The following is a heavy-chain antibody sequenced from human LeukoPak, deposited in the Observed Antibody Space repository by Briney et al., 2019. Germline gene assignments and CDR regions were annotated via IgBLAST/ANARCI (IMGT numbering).Heavy chain of an antibody. D-gene: IGHD3-10*02. J-gene: IGHJ4*02. Sequence: GASVKVSCKASGFTFTSSDMQWVRQARGQRLEWIGWIVVSSGNTNYAQIFQERVTITRDKSKSTAYMELSRLRSDDTAVYYCAKVCWGERYQEYWGQGTLVTVSS. CDR1: GFTFTSSD. CDR2: IVVSSGNT. CDR3: AKVCWGERYQEY. V-gene: IGHV1-58*02.